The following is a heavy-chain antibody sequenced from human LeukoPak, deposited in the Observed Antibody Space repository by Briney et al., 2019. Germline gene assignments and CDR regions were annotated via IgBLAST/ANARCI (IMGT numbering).Heavy chain of an antibody. CDR2: ISGSGGST. Sequence: PGGSLRLSYAASGFTFSSYAMSWVRQAPGKGLEWVSAISGSGGSTYYADSVKGRFTISRDNSKNTLYLQMNSPRAEDTAVYYCAKDRREWELPAFDIWGQGTMVTVSS. D-gene: IGHD1-26*01. J-gene: IGHJ3*02. V-gene: IGHV3-23*01. CDR1: GFTFSSYA. CDR3: AKDRREWELPAFDI.